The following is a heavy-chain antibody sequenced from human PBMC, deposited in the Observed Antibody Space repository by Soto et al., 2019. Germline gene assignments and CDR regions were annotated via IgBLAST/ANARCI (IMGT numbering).Heavy chain of an antibody. Sequence: SGPTLVNPTQTLTLTCTFSGFSLNTSGVGVGCIRQPPGKALEWLSLIYWDDDKRYSPSLKSRLTITKDTSKNQVVLTMTNMDPVDTATYYCAHSFISYSYGQSFDYWGQGTLVTVSS. CDR2: IYWDDDK. CDR1: GFSLNTSGVG. J-gene: IGHJ4*02. V-gene: IGHV2-5*02. D-gene: IGHD5-18*01. CDR3: AHSFISYSYGQSFDY.